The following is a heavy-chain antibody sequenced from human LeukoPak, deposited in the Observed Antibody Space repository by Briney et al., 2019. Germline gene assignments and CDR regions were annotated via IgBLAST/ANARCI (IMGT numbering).Heavy chain of an antibody. V-gene: IGHV3-23*01. Sequence: GGSLRLSCAASGFTFSSYAMSWVRQAPGKGLEWVSAISGSGGSTYYADSVKGRFTISRDNSKNTLYLQMNSLRAEDTAVYYCAKQIDIVVVPAALDYWGQGTLVTVSS. CDR1: GFTFSSYA. D-gene: IGHD2-2*01. J-gene: IGHJ4*02. CDR3: AKQIDIVVVPAALDY. CDR2: ISGSGGST.